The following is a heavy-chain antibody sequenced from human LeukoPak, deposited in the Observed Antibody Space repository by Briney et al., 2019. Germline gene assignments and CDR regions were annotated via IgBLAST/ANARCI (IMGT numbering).Heavy chain of an antibody. D-gene: IGHD3-9*01. V-gene: IGHV7-4-1*02. CDR2: INTNTGNP. Sequence: ASVKVSCKASGYTFISNAMNWVRQAPGQGLGWMGWINTNTGNPTYAQGFTGRFVFSLDTSVSTAYLQISSLKAEDTAVYYCARDNGRYDILTGYLAGRWGIDYWGQGTLVTVSS. CDR3: ARDNGRYDILTGYLAGRWGIDY. CDR1: GYTFISNA. J-gene: IGHJ4*02.